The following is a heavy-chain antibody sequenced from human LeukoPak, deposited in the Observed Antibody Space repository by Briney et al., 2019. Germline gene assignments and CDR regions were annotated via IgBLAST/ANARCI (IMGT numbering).Heavy chain of an antibody. CDR2: INSDGSST. D-gene: IGHD1-26*01. J-gene: IGHJ4*02. CDR1: GFTFSSYW. Sequence: GGSLRLSCAASGFTFSSYWMHWVRQAPGEGLVWVSRINSDGSSTSYADSVKGRFTISRDNAKNTLYLQMNSLRAEDTAVYYCARDQVGAADYWGQGTLVTVSS. CDR3: ARDQVGAADY. V-gene: IGHV3-74*01.